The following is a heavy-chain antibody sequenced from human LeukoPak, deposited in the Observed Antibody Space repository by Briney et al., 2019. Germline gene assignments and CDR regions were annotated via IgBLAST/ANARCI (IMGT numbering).Heavy chain of an antibody. CDR3: VRLEYNDCQFDY. CDR1: GGSISSSSFY. CDR2: IYYSGST. J-gene: IGHJ4*02. D-gene: IGHD2-21*02. V-gene: IGHV4-39*01. Sequence: SETLSLTCTVSGGSISSSSFYWGWVRQSPGKGLEWVGNIYYSGSTYYNPSLKSRVTISVDTSRDQFSLKLKSVIAADTAVYYCVRLEYNDCQFDYWGQGTLVTVSS.